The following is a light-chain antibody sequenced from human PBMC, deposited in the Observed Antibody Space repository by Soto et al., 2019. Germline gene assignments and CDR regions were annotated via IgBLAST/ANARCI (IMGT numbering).Light chain of an antibody. CDR1: QNINSIY. V-gene: IGKV3-20*01. J-gene: IGKJ5*01. CDR2: GAS. CDR3: QQYGNSPIT. Sequence: IVLTQSPGTLSLSPGERATLSCTASQNINSIYLAWYQQKGGQAPRLLIHGASSRATGIPDRFSGSGSGTDFTLTISRLEPEDFAVYFCQQYGNSPITFGQGTRREMK.